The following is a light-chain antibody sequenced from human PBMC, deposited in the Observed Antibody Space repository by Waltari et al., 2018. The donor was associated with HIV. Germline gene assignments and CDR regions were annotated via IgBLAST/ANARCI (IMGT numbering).Light chain of an antibody. Sequence: QSVLTQPPSASGTPGQSVTISCSGSSSNIGTKTVNWYQQLPGSAPKFLMYGNHVRPSGVPDRVSGSKSGTSASLAISGLRSDDEADYYCAAWDDSLNAWVFGGGTKVTVL. CDR1: SSNIGTKT. CDR3: AAWDDSLNAWV. CDR2: GNH. V-gene: IGLV1-44*01. J-gene: IGLJ3*02.